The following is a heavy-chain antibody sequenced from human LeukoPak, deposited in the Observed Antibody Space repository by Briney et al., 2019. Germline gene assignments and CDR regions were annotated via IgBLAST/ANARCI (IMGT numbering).Heavy chain of an antibody. D-gene: IGHD2-2*01. J-gene: IGHJ4*01. CDR1: GYTLTELS. V-gene: IGHV1-18*01. Sequence: ASEKVSCKVSGYTLTELSMHWVRQAPGQGLEWMGWISAYNGNTNYAQKLQGRVTMTTDTSTSTAYMELRSLRSDDTAVYYCVQYCSSTSCYEEFDYWGQGTLVTVSS. CDR2: ISAYNGNT. CDR3: VQYCSSTSCYEEFDY.